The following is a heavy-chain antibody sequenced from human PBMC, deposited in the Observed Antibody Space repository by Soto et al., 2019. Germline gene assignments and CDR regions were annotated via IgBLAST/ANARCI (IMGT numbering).Heavy chain of an antibody. J-gene: IGHJ6*03. CDR3: AKIPITIFGVVISPDYYYMDV. D-gene: IGHD3-3*01. Sequence: EVQLLESGGGLVQPGGSLRLSCAASGFTFSSYAMSWVRQAPGKGLEWVSAISGSGGSTYYADSVKGRFTISRDNSKNTLYLQMNSRRAEDTAVYYCAKIPITIFGVVISPDYYYMDVWGKGTTVTVSS. CDR1: GFTFSSYA. CDR2: ISGSGGST. V-gene: IGHV3-23*01.